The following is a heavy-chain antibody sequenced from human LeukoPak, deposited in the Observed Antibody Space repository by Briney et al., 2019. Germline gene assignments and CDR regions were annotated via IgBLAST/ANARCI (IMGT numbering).Heavy chain of an antibody. D-gene: IGHD1-26*01. Sequence: SETLSLTCTVSGGSISSYYWSWIRQPPGKGLEWIGYIYYSGSTNYNPSLKSRVTISVDTSKNQFSLKLSSVTAADTAVYYCAREAGPWELRSADAFDIWGQGTMVTVSS. CDR3: AREAGPWELRSADAFDI. J-gene: IGHJ3*02. V-gene: IGHV4-59*01. CDR1: GGSISSYY. CDR2: IYYSGST.